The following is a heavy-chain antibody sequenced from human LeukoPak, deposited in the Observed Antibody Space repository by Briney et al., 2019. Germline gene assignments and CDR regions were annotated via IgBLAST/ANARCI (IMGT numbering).Heavy chain of an antibody. D-gene: IGHD1-1*01. CDR1: GFTFSSYG. CDR3: ARGLRQLELDAFDI. V-gene: IGHV3-30*03. CDR2: ISYDGSNK. Sequence: GGSLRLSCAAPGFTFSSYGMHWVRQAPGKGLEWVAVISYDGSNKYYADSVKGRFTISRDNSKNTLYLQMNSLRAEDTAVYYCARGLRQLELDAFDIWGQGTMVTVSS. J-gene: IGHJ3*02.